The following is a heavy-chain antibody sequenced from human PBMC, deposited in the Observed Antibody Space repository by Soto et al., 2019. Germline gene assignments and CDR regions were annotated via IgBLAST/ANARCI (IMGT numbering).Heavy chain of an antibody. Sequence: GGSLRLSCAASGFTFSSYSMNWVRQAPGKGLEWVSSISSSSSYIYYADSVKGRFTISRDNAKNPLYLQMNSLRAEDTAVYYCAREITGGKAFDIWGQGTMVTVSS. J-gene: IGHJ3*02. D-gene: IGHD7-27*01. V-gene: IGHV3-21*01. CDR2: ISSSSSYI. CDR1: GFTFSSYS. CDR3: AREITGGKAFDI.